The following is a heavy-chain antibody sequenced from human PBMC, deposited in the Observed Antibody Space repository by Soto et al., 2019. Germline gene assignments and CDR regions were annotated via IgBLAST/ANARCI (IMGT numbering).Heavy chain of an antibody. CDR2: IYYSGST. CDR3: ARVGRDGYNYRGEYFDY. D-gene: IGHD5-12*01. CDR1: GGSISSGGYY. J-gene: IGHJ4*02. V-gene: IGHV4-31*03. Sequence: QVQLQESGPGLVKPSQTLSLTCTVSGGSISSGGYYWSWIRQHPGKGLEWIGYIYYSGSTYYNPSLKSRVTISVDTSKNQFSLKLSSLTAADTAVYYCARVGRDGYNYRGEYFDYWGQGTLVTVSS.